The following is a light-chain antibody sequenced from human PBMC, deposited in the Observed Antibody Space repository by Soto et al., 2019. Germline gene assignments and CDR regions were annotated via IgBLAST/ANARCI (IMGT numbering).Light chain of an antibody. CDR3: QYYYSSSS. Sequence: DIQMTQSPSTLSASVGDRVTITCRASQSISSWLAWYQQKPGKAPDLLIYDASRLAGGVPSRFSGSESGTEFTLTISSLQPDDFAIYYCQYYYSSSSFGPGTKVDIK. CDR1: QSISSW. V-gene: IGKV1-5*01. J-gene: IGKJ3*01. CDR2: DAS.